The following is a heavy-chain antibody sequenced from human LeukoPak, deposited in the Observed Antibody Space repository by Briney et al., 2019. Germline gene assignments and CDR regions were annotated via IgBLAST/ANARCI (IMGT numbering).Heavy chain of an antibody. V-gene: IGHV1-8*02. D-gene: IGHD3-3*01. CDR1: GYTFTSYA. CDR2: MNPNSGNT. CDR3: SSSGVEEWQGLHF. J-gene: IGHJ4*02. Sequence: GASVKVSCKASGYTFTSYAMNWVRQAPGQGLEWMGWMNPNSGNTGYAQKFQGRVTMTEDTSTDTAYMELNSLSSEDTAVYYCSSSGVEEWQGLHFWGQGTLVTVSS.